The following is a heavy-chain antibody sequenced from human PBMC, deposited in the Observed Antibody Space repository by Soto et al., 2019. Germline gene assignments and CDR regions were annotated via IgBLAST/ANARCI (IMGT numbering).Heavy chain of an antibody. D-gene: IGHD3-16*01. J-gene: IGHJ4*02. Sequence: GGSLRLSCAASGFTLSDYWMHWVRQVPGKGLLWVSRISVDGGDTTYADSVKGRFTISRDNAKNTLHLQLDSLRAEDTAVYHCAKAGNLVYLFGSAGYYFDYWGQGTLVTV. CDR3: AKAGNLVYLFGSAGYYFDY. CDR1: GFTLSDYW. CDR2: ISVDGGDT. V-gene: IGHV3-74*01.